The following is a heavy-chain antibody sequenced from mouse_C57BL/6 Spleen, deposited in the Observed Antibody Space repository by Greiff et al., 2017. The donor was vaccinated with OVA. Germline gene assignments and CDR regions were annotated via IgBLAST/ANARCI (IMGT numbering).Heavy chain of an antibody. D-gene: IGHD2-3*01. CDR2: IYPGDGDT. Sequence: LQESGPELVKPGASVKISCKASGYAFSSSWMNWVKQRPGKGLEWIGRIYPGDGDTNYNGKFKGKATLTADKSSSTAYMQLSSLTSEDSAVYFCARWGYYASFAYWGQGTLVTVSA. CDR1: GYAFSSSW. V-gene: IGHV1-82*01. J-gene: IGHJ3*01. CDR3: ARWGYYASFAY.